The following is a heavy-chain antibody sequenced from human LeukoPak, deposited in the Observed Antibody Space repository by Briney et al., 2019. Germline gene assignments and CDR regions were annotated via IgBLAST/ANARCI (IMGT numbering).Heavy chain of an antibody. V-gene: IGHV3-30*02. CDR3: VKDAATHGWFDP. J-gene: IGHJ5*02. CDR1: GFRFSSYG. Sequence: PGGSLRLSCAASGFRFSSYGMNWVRQAPGNGLEWVSFIQNDGTKKCYADFVKGRFTISRENSVNTLYLQMDSLRPEDTAVYYCVKDAATHGWFDPWGQGTLVTVSS. D-gene: IGHD6-25*01. CDR2: IQNDGTKK.